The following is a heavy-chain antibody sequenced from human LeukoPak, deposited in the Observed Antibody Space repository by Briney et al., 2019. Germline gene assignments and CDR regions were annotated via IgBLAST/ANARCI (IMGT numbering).Heavy chain of an antibody. J-gene: IGHJ5*02. Sequence: GSLRLSCAASGFTFSSYSVNWVRQSPGKGLEWIGEINHSGSTNYNPSLKSRVTISLDTSKNQFSLKLSSVTAADTAVYYCAKHLRRRFFSKTLGFDPWGQGTLVTVSP. D-gene: IGHD3-3*01. CDR3: AKHLRRRFFSKTLGFDP. CDR2: INHSGST. CDR1: GFTFSSYS. V-gene: IGHV4-34*08.